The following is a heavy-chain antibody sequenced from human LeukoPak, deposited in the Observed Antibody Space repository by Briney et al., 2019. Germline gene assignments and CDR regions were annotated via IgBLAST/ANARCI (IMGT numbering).Heavy chain of an antibody. D-gene: IGHD5-24*01. CDR3: ARTVEMATIFFDY. CDR2: IYYSGST. Sequence: SETLSLTCTVSGGSISSSSYYWGWIRQPPGKGLEWIGSIYYSGSTYYNPSLKSRVTISVDTSKNQFSLKLSSVTAADTAVYYCARTVEMATIFFDYWGQGTLVTVSS. J-gene: IGHJ4*02. CDR1: GGSISSSSYY. V-gene: IGHV4-39*07.